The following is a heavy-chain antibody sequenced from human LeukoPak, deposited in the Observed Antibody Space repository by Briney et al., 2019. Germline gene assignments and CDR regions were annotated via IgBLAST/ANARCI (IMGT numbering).Heavy chain of an antibody. J-gene: IGHJ4*02. D-gene: IGHD3-10*01. CDR3: ASSRGLLWFGRGY. CDR2: INHSGST. V-gene: IGHV4-34*01. CDR1: GGSFSGYY. Sequence: SETLSLTCAVYGGSFSGYYWSWIRQPPGKGLEWIGEINHSGSTNYNPSLKSRATISVDTSKNQFSLKLSSVTAADTAVYYCASSRGLLWFGRGYWGQGTLVTVSS.